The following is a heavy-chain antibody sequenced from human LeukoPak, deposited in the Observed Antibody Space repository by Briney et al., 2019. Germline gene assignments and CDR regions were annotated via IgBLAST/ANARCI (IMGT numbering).Heavy chain of an antibody. V-gene: IGHV4-39*01. CDR2: MYFSGTT. CDR3: ARAMVLVGWFDS. D-gene: IGHD3-10*01. J-gene: IGHJ5*01. Sequence: PSETLSLTCTVSGGSISSRSHYWGWIRQPPGKGLEWIGSMYFSGTTYYNPSLKIRVTISVDTSRSQFSLKLSSVTATDTAVYYCARAMVLVGWFDSWGQGSPVTVSS. CDR1: GGSISSRSHY.